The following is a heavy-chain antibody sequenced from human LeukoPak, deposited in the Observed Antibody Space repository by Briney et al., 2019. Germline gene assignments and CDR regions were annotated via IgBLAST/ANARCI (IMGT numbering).Heavy chain of an antibody. CDR1: GYTFTGYY. V-gene: IGHV1-2*02. CDR2: INPNSSGT. CDR3: AREGGYSSSSWFDP. Sequence: ASVKVSCKASGYTFTGYYMHWVRQAPGQGLEWMGWINPNSSGTNYAQKFQGRVTMTRDTSISTAYMELSRLRSDDTAVYYCAREGGYSSSSWFDPWGQGTLVTVSS. J-gene: IGHJ5*02. D-gene: IGHD6-13*01.